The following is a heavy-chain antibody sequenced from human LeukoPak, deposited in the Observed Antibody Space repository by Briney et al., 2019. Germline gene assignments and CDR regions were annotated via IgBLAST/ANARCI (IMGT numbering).Heavy chain of an antibody. D-gene: IGHD4-17*01. J-gene: IGHJ5*02. Sequence: GRSLRLSCAASGFTFDDYAMHWVRQAPGKGLEWVSGISWNSGSIGYADSVKGRFTISRDNAKNSLYLQMNSLRAEDTALYYCAKDAVGSPRLRPNNWFDPWGQGTLVTVSS. CDR3: AKDAVGSPRLRPNNWFDP. CDR2: ISWNSGSI. CDR1: GFTFDDYA. V-gene: IGHV3-9*01.